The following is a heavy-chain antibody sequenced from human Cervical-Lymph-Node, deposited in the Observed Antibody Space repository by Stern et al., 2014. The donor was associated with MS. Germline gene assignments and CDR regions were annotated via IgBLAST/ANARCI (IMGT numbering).Heavy chain of an antibody. V-gene: IGHV7-4-1*02. Sequence: QLVQSGSEVKKPGASVKISCKASGYTFSNYAVSWVRQAPGRGLEWMGWINTQTGNPTYAQGFTGRFVFSLDSSVSTAYLRISMLKADDTAVYYCARDSLGRDGDNFWSGYYGWFDPWGQGTLVSVSS. CDR3: ARDSLGRDGDNFWSGYYGWFDP. CDR2: INTQTGNP. CDR1: GYTFSNYA. D-gene: IGHD3-3*01. J-gene: IGHJ5*02.